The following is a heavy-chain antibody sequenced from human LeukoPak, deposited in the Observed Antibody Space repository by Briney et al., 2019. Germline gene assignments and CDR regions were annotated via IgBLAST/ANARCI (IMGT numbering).Heavy chain of an antibody. CDR2: IYYSGST. V-gene: IGHV4-59*02. CDR3: ARGSYDSSGLLFDY. J-gene: IGHJ4*02. Sequence: PSETLSLTCTVSGGSVSSYYWNWIRQPPGKGLEWIGYIYYSGSTNYNPSLESRVTISVDTSKNQFSLKLSSVTAADTAVYYCARGSYDSSGLLFDYWGQGTLVTVSS. D-gene: IGHD3-22*01. CDR1: GGSVSSYY.